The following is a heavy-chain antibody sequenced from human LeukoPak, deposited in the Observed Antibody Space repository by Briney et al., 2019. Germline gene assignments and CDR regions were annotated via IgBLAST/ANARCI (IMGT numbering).Heavy chain of an antibody. J-gene: IGHJ4*02. V-gene: IGHV4-59*01. CDR2: IYYSGST. CDR1: GGSISSYY. D-gene: IGHD3-10*01. CDR3: ARDPIKSYGSGSGTNFDY. Sequence: SETLSLTCTVSGGSISSYYWSWIRQPPGKGLEWIGYIYYSGSTNYNPSLKSRVTISVDTSKNQFSLKLSSVTAADTAVYYCARDPIKSYGSGSGTNFDYWGQGTLVTVSS.